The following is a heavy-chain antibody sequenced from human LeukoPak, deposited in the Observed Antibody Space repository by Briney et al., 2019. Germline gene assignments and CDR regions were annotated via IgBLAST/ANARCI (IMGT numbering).Heavy chain of an antibody. J-gene: IGHJ4*02. CDR3: ARDRKDYGDPFDY. CDR1: GGTFSSYA. V-gene: IGHV1-69*05. Sequence: SVKVSCKASGGTFSSYAISWLRQAPGQGLEWMGRIIPIFGTANYAQKFQGRVTITTDESTSTAYMELSSLRSEDTAVYYCARDRKDYGDPFDYWGQGTLVTVSS. CDR2: IIPIFGTA. D-gene: IGHD4-17*01.